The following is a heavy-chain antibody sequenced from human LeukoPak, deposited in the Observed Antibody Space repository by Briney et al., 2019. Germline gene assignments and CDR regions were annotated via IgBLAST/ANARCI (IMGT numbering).Heavy chain of an antibody. J-gene: IGHJ3*02. CDR2: IYYSGST. Sequence: SETLSLTCTVSGGSISSSSYYWGWIRQPPGKGLEWSGSIYYSGSTYYNPSLKSRVTISVDTSKNQFSLKLSSVTAADTAVSYCAALRGEYQLTLEDAFDIWGRGTMVTVSS. D-gene: IGHD2-2*01. CDR3: AALRGEYQLTLEDAFDI. CDR1: GGSISSSSYY. V-gene: IGHV4-39*07.